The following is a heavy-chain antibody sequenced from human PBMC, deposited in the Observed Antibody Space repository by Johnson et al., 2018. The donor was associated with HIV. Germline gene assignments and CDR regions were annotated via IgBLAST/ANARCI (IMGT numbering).Heavy chain of an antibody. CDR2: IWYDGSYK. D-gene: IGHD2-2*01. CDR1: GFTFSSYA. Sequence: QVQVVESGGGVVQPGRSLRLSCAASGFTFSSYAMHWVRQAPGKGLEWVAVIWYDGSYKYYADSVKGRFTISRDNAKNSLYLQMNSLRVEDTALYYCAKDIEGYCSSSRCLGGAFDIWGHGTMVTVSS. V-gene: IGHV3-33*03. J-gene: IGHJ3*02. CDR3: AKDIEGYCSSSRCLGGAFDI.